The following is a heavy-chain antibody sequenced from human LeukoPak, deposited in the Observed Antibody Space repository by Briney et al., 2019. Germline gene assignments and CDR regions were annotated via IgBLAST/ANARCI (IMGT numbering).Heavy chain of an antibody. V-gene: IGHV3-7*01. J-gene: IGHJ4*02. CDR2: IKSDESER. CDR1: GFTFSDYW. D-gene: IGHD6-13*01. CDR3: ATTSNIATPGHL. Sequence: PGGSLRLSCVASGFTFSDYWMSWVRQAPGKGLEWVANIKSDESERFFLDPVKGRFTISRDNAKNSVYLQMSSLRAEDTGVYYCATTSNIATPGHLWGQGALVTVSS.